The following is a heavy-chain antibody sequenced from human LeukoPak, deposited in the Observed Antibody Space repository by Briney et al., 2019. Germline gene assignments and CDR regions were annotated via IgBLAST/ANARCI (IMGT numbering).Heavy chain of an antibody. D-gene: IGHD3-10*01. CDR3: ARVATMVRGVIIAWFDP. Sequence: ASVKVSCKASGYTFTSYGINWVRQAAGQGLEWMGWISAYNGNTNYAQKLQGRATLTTDTSTSTAYMELSRLRSDDTAVYYCARVATMVRGVIIAWFDPWGQGTLVTVSS. CDR1: GYTFTSYG. CDR2: ISAYNGNT. V-gene: IGHV1-18*01. J-gene: IGHJ5*02.